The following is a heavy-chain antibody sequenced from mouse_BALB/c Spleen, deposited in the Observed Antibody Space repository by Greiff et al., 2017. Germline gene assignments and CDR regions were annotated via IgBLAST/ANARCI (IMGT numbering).Heavy chain of an antibody. CDR1: GFNIKDTY. V-gene: IGHV14-3*02. CDR2: IDPANGNT. Sequence: VHVKQSGAELVKPGASVKLSCTASGFNIKDTYMHWVKQRPEQGLEWIGRIDPANGNTKYDPKFQGKATITADTSSNTAYLQLSSLTSEDTAVYYCARSGGNYLFDYWGQGTTLTVSS. J-gene: IGHJ2*01. CDR3: ARSGGNYLFDY. D-gene: IGHD2-1*01.